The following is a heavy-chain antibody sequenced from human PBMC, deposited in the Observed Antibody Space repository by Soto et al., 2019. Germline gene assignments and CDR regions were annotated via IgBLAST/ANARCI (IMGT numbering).Heavy chain of an antibody. CDR2: ISAYNGNT. Sequence: ASVKVSCKASGYTFTSYGISRVRQAPGQGLEWMGWISAYNGNTNFAQKLQGRVTMTTDTSTSTAYMELRSLRSDDTAVYYCARDLLPYDYIWGSYHHPIYFDYWGQGTLVTVSS. CDR1: GYTFTSYG. V-gene: IGHV1-18*01. J-gene: IGHJ4*02. CDR3: ARDLLPYDYIWGSYHHPIYFDY. D-gene: IGHD3-16*02.